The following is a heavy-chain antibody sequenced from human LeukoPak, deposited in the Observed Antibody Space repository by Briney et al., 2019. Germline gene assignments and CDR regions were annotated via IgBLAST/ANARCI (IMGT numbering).Heavy chain of an antibody. J-gene: IGHJ3*02. CDR3: ARHSSSHFHDAFDI. CDR1: GYTFRTYG. CDR2: INPYNDNT. Sequence: GASVKVSCKASGYTFRTYGISWVRQAPGQGLEWMGLINPYNDNTNYAQKVQGRVTMTTDTSTSTAYMELRSLRSDDTAVYYCARHSSSHFHDAFDIWGQGTMVTVSA. D-gene: IGHD2-2*01. V-gene: IGHV1-18*01.